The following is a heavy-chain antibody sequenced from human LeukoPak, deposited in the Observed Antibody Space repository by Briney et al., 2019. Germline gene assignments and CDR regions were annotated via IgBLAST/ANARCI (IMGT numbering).Heavy chain of an antibody. CDR3: ASVPLAAAGTVVGHNWFDP. D-gene: IGHD6-13*01. Sequence: SETLSLTCTVSGGSISSGDYYWSWIRQPPAKGLEWIGYIYYSGSTYYNPSLKSRVTISVDTSKNQSSLKLSSVTAADTAVYYCASVPLAAAGTVVGHNWFDPWGQGTLVTVSS. CDR1: GGSISSGDYY. V-gene: IGHV4-30-4*01. CDR2: IYYSGST. J-gene: IGHJ5*02.